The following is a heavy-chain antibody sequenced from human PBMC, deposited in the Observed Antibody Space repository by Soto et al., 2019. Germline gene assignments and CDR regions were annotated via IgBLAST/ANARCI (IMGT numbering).Heavy chain of an antibody. CDR3: ARGDCSGGSCYYFDY. D-gene: IGHD2-15*01. V-gene: IGHV1-3*01. Sequence: ASVKVSCKASGYTFTSYAMHWVRQAPGQRLEWMGWINAGNGNTKYSQKFQGRVTITRDTSASTAYMELSSLRSEDTAVYYCARGDCSGGSCYYFDYWGQGTLVTVSS. CDR2: INAGNGNT. J-gene: IGHJ4*02. CDR1: GYTFTSYA.